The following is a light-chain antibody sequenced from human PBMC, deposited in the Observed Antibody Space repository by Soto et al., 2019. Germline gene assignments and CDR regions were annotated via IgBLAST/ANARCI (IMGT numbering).Light chain of an antibody. CDR3: SSYTTGSTLV. Sequence: QSALTQPASVSGSPGQSITISCTGTSSDVGGYNYVSWYQQHPGKAPKLMIYDVNNRPSGVSNRFSGSKSGNTASLTISGLQAEDEAHYYCSSYTTGSTLVFGGGTKLTVL. V-gene: IGLV2-14*03. J-gene: IGLJ3*02. CDR1: SSDVGGYNY. CDR2: DVN.